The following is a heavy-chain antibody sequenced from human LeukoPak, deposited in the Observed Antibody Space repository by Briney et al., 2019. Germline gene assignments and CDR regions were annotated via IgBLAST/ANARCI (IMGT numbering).Heavy chain of an antibody. CDR3: ARQRVPAARYCSGGSCYLLDY. Sequence: SQTLSLTCAISGDSVSSNCAAWNWIRQSPSRGLEWLGRTYYRSKWYNDYAVSVKSRITINPDTSKNQFSLQLNSVTPEDTAVYYCARQRVPAARYCSGGSCYLLDYWGQGTLVTVSS. J-gene: IGHJ4*02. D-gene: IGHD2-15*01. CDR1: GDSVSSNCAA. CDR2: TYYRSKWYN. V-gene: IGHV6-1*01.